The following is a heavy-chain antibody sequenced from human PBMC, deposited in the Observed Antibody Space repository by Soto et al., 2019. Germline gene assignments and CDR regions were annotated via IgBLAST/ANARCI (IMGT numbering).Heavy chain of an antibody. V-gene: IGHV3-49*03. CDR2: IRSKAYGGTT. CDR3: TRDRRTYYYGLGNPSFDY. J-gene: IGHJ4*02. D-gene: IGHD3-10*01. Sequence: PGGSLRLSCTASGFTCGDYAMSWFRQAPGKGLEWVGFIRSKAYGGTTEYAASVKGRFTISRDDSKSIAYLQMNSLKTEDTAVYYCTRDRRTYYYGLGNPSFDYWGQGTLVTVSS. CDR1: GFTCGDYA.